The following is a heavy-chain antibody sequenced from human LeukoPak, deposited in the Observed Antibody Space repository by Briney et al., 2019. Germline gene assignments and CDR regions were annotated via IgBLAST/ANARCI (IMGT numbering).Heavy chain of an antibody. Sequence: GGSLRLSCAASGFTFSSYGMHWVRQAPGKGLEWVAVIWYDGTNKYYADSVKGRFTISRNNSKNTLFLQMNSLRAEDTAVYYCARAAYDSSGYLTLWGQGTLVTVSS. CDR1: GFTFSSYG. J-gene: IGHJ4*02. V-gene: IGHV3-33*01. CDR2: IWYDGTNK. D-gene: IGHD3-22*01. CDR3: ARAAYDSSGYLTL.